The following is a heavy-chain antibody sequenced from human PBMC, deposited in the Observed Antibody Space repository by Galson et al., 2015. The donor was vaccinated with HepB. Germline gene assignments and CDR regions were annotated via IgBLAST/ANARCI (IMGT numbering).Heavy chain of an antibody. CDR3: ARERENDSSGYYYDY. CDR2: IYSGGST. Sequence: SLRLSCAASGFTVSSNYMSWVRQAPGKGLEWVSVIYSGGSTYYADSVKGRFTISRDNSKNTLYLQMNSLRAEDTAVYYCARERENDSSGYYYDYWGQGTLVTVSS. J-gene: IGHJ4*02. D-gene: IGHD3-22*01. V-gene: IGHV3-53*01. CDR1: GFTVSSNY.